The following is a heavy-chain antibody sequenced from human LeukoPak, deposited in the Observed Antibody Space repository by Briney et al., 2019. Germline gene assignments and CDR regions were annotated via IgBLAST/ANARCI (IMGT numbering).Heavy chain of an antibody. D-gene: IGHD3-9*01. CDR2: ISSNGGST. J-gene: IGHJ5*02. V-gene: IGHV3-64D*06. CDR3: HVGLYDILTGYFTNWFDP. Sequence: GGSLRLSCSASGFTFSSYAMHWVRQAPGKGLEYVSPISSNGGSTYYADSVKGRFTISRDNSKNTLYLQMSSLRAEDTAVYYCHVGLYDILTGYFTNWFDPWGQGTLVTVSS. CDR1: GFTFSSYA.